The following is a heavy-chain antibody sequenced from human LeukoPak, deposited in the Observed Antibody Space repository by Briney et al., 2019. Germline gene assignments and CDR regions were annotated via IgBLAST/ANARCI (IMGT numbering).Heavy chain of an antibody. CDR3: ARDRTRFWGMDV. CDR2: IYYSGST. J-gene: IGHJ6*02. Sequence: PSETLSLTCTVSGGSISSGDYYWSWIRQPPGTGLEWIGYIYYSGSTYYNPSLKSRVTISVDTSKNQFSLKLGSVTAADTAVYYCARDRTRFWGMDVWGQGTTVTVSS. V-gene: IGHV4-30-4*01. CDR1: GGSISSGDYY. D-gene: IGHD3-10*01.